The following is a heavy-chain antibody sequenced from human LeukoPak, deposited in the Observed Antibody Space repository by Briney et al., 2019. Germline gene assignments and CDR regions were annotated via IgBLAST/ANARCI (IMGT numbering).Heavy chain of an antibody. Sequence: GGSLRLSCAASGFTVSSNYMSWVRQAPGKGLEWVSSISSSSSYIYYADSVKGRFTISRDNAKNSLYLQMNSLRAEDTAVYYCARGIVVVPAAIDLPYYFDYWGQGTLVTISS. V-gene: IGHV3-21*01. J-gene: IGHJ4*02. D-gene: IGHD2-2*01. CDR3: ARGIVVVPAAIDLPYYFDY. CDR1: GFTVSSNY. CDR2: ISSSSSYI.